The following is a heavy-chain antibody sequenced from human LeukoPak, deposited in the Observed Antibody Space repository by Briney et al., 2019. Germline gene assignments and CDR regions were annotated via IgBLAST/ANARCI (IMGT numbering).Heavy chain of an antibody. CDR2: INPSGGST. D-gene: IGHD2-2*01. CDR1: GYTFTSYY. J-gene: IGHJ3*02. V-gene: IGHV1-46*01. CDR3: ASPGDCSSTSCLGVDAFDI. Sequence: GASVKVSCKASGYTFTSYYMHWVRQAPGQGLEWMGIINPSGGSTSYAQKFQGRVTMTRDTSTSTVYMELSSLRSEDTAVYYCASPGDCSSTSCLGVDAFDIWGQGTMVTVSS.